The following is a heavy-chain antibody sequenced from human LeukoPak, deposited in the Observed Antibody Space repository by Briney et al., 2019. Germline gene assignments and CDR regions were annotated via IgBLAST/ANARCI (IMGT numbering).Heavy chain of an antibody. Sequence: PSETLSLTCTVSGGSISSYYWSWIRQPPGKGLEWIGYIYYSGSTNYNPSLKSRVTISVDTSKNQFSLKLSSVTAADTAVYYCARDGGVEGAFDIWGQGTMVTVSS. J-gene: IGHJ3*02. CDR2: IYYSGST. V-gene: IGHV4-59*01. CDR1: GGSISSYY. CDR3: ARDGGVEGAFDI. D-gene: IGHD3-3*01.